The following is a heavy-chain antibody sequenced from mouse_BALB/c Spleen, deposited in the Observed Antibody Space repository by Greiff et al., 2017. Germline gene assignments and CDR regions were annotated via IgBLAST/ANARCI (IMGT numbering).Heavy chain of an antibody. CDR3: ARDSAGSAY. CDR1: GYSITSGYY. V-gene: IGHV3-6*02. J-gene: IGHJ3*01. Sequence: EVKLMESGPGLVKPSQSLSLTCSVTGYSITSGYYWNWIRQFPGNKLEWMGYISYDGSNNYNPSLKNRISITRDTSKNQFFLKLNSVTTEDTATYYCARDSAGSAYWGQGTLVTVSA. CDR2: ISYDGSN. D-gene: IGHD3-1*01.